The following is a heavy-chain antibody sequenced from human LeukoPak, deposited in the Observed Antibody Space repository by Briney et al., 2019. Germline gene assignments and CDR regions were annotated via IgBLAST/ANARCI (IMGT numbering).Heavy chain of an antibody. CDR3: AKDERVYGTNAGTLLDY. V-gene: IGHV3-30*02. J-gene: IGHJ4*02. CDR2: IQYDGNKI. CDR1: GFSFRDYG. Sequence: GGSLRLSCTTSGFSFRDYGMHWVRQASGKGLELVAVIQYDGNKIYYADSVKGRFAISRDDSKNTLYLEMNSLKPEDTALYYCAKDERVYGTNAGTLLDYWGQGTLVSVSS. D-gene: IGHD4/OR15-4a*01.